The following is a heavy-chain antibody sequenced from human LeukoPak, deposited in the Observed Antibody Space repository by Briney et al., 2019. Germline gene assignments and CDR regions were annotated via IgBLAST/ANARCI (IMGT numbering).Heavy chain of an antibody. CDR1: GGSISSYY. D-gene: IGHD1-26*01. Sequence: SETPSLTCTVSGGSISSYYWSWIRQPPGKGLEWIGYIYYSGSTNYNPSLKSRVTISVDTSKNQFSLKLSSVTAANTAVYYCARYRIVGATRSFDYWGQGTLVTVSS. CDR3: ARYRIVGATRSFDY. CDR2: IYYSGST. J-gene: IGHJ4*02. V-gene: IGHV4-59*01.